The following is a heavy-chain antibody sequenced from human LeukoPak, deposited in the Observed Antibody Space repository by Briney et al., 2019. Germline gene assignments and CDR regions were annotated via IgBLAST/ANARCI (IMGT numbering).Heavy chain of an antibody. V-gene: IGHV3-48*03. Sequence: GGSLRLSCAASGFTFSSYEMNWVRQAPGKGLGWVSYISSSGSTIYYADSVKGRFTISRDNANNSLYLQMNSLRAEDTAVYYCAREHYYYGSGSYNWFDPWGQGTLVTVSS. CDR3: AREHYYYGSGSYNWFDP. D-gene: IGHD3-10*01. CDR1: GFTFSSYE. J-gene: IGHJ5*02. CDR2: ISSSGSTI.